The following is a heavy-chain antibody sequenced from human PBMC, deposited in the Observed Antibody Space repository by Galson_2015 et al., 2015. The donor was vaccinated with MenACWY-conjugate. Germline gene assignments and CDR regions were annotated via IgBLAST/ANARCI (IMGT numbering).Heavy chain of an antibody. J-gene: IGHJ6*02. V-gene: IGHV5-51*01. CDR2: ISPIDSKT. D-gene: IGHD1-26*01. Sequence: QSRAEVKKPGESLMISSKASGYSFVTYWVGWVRKVPGRGLVWVGLISPIDSKTRYSPAFEGLVTISADRFITTAYLQWNSLQASDTAMYYCARHPPGGRGMDVWGQGTTVTVSS. CDR3: ARHPPGGRGMDV. CDR1: GYSFVTYW.